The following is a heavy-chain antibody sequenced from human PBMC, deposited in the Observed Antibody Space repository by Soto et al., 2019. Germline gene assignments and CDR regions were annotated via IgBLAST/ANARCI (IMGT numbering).Heavy chain of an antibody. CDR2: ISAYNGNT. CDR1: GYTFTSYG. V-gene: IGHV1-18*04. Sequence: ASVKVSCKASGYTFTSYGISWVRHAPGQGLEWMGWISAYNGNTNYAQKLQGRVTMTTDTSTSTAYMELRSLRSDDTAVYYCARETSAVAGTGNYYYGMDVWGPGTPVTVS. CDR3: ARETSAVAGTGNYYYGMDV. D-gene: IGHD6-19*01. J-gene: IGHJ6*02.